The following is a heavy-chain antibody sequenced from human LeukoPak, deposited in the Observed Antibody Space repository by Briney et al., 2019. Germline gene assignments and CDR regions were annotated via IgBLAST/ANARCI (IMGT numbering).Heavy chain of an antibody. D-gene: IGHD3/OR15-3a*01. CDR3: AKGGYLGPFSTS. J-gene: IGHJ5*02. CDR2: IYGDGITT. V-gene: IGHV3-74*01. CDR1: GFTFTSYW. Sequence: PGGSLRLSCAASGFTFTSYWIHWVRQAPGKGLVWVSCIYGDGITTTYADSVKGRFTISRDNSKNTLYLQMNSLRAVDTAVYYCAKGGYLGPFSTSWGQGTLVTVSS.